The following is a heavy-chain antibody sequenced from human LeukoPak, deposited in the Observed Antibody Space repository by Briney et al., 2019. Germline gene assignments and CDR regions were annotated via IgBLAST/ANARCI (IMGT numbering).Heavy chain of an antibody. V-gene: IGHV3-7*01. CDR2: IKQDGSEK. J-gene: IGHJ3*02. CDR3: ARGNRGYSYGDAFDI. Sequence: PGGSLRLSCAASEFTFSDYWMNWVRQAPGKGLEWVANIKQDGSEKYYVDSVKGRFTISRDNAKKSLYLQMNSLRAEDTAVYYCARGNRGYSYGDAFDIWGQGTMVTVSS. D-gene: IGHD5-18*01. CDR1: EFTFSDYW.